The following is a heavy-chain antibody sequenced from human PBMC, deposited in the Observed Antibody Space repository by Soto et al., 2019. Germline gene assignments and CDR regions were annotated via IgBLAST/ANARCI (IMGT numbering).Heavy chain of an antibody. Sequence: QVQLVESGGGVVQPGRSLRLSCAASGFTFSSYGMHWVRQAPGKGLEWVAVIWYDGSKKYYADSVKGRFTISRDNSKNTLYLQMNSLRAEDTAVYYCARRGFRFYGMDVWGQGTTVTVSS. CDR2: IWYDGSKK. J-gene: IGHJ6*02. V-gene: IGHV3-33*01. D-gene: IGHD3-3*01. CDR3: ARRGFRFYGMDV. CDR1: GFTFSSYG.